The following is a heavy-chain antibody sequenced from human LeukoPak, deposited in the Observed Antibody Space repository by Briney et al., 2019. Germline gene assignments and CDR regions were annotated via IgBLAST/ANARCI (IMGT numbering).Heavy chain of an antibody. CDR2: IIPIFGTA. D-gene: IGHD2-15*01. V-gene: IGHV1-69*05. CDR3: ERMVVDIVVVVAARRQPVPFDI. CDR1: GGTFSSYA. Sequence: SVKVSCKASGGTFSSYAISWVRQAPGQGLEWMGRIIPIFGTANYAQKFQGRVTITTDESTSTAYMELSSLSSEDTAVYYCERMVVDIVVVVAARRQPVPFDIWGQGTMVTVSS. J-gene: IGHJ3*02.